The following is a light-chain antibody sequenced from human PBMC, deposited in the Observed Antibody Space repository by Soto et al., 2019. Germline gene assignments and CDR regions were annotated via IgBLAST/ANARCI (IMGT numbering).Light chain of an antibody. CDR1: QSVSSSY. CDR3: QQYVSSPF. CDR2: GAS. Sequence: EIVVTQSPGTLSLSPGERATLSCRASQSVSSSYLAWYQQKPGQAPRLLIYGASSRATGIPDRFSGSGSGTDFTLTISRLEPEDFAVYYCQQYVSSPFFGGGTKVQIK. V-gene: IGKV3-20*01. J-gene: IGKJ4*01.